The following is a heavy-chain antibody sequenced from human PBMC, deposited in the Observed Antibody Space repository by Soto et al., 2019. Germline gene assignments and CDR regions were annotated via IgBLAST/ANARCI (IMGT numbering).Heavy chain of an antibody. CDR3: ARSRNRNPAPNVFDS. CDR2: IDPSDSYT. CDR1: GYSFTSYC. J-gene: IGHJ4*02. V-gene: IGHV5-10-1*01. Sequence: GERLKISCKGSGYSFTSYCINWVRQMPGKGLEWMWTIDPSDSYTNYSPSFRGHVTISADRSISTAYLQWGSLKASDSAMYYCARSRNRNPAPNVFDSWGQGRLVNVSS. D-gene: IGHD7-27*01.